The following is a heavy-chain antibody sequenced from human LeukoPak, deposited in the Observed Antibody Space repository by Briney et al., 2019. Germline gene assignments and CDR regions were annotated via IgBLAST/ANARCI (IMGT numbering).Heavy chain of an antibody. CDR2: IKSDGRT. D-gene: IGHD3-22*01. CDR1: GLTSSNYW. V-gene: IGHV3-74*01. CDR3: ARAPSEIGGYYPEYFRH. Sequence: GRSLRLSCAAAGLTSSNYWMHWVRHAPGKGLVWVSRIKSDGRTNYADSVKGRFTISREDAKNTVSLQMNSLRAEDTGVYYCARAPSEIGGYYPEYFRHWGQGTLVTVSS. J-gene: IGHJ1*01.